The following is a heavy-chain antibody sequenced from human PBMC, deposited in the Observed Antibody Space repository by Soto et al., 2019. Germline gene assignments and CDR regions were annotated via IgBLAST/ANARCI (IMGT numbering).Heavy chain of an antibody. J-gene: IGHJ2*01. CDR1: GYTFINYG. CDR3: ARSGYSSGWYHWYFDF. V-gene: IGHV1-3*01. CDR2: INGGNGHT. D-gene: IGHD6-19*01. Sequence: QVQLVQSGAEVQKPGASVKASCKASGYTFINYGMHWVRQAPGQRLEWMGWINGGNGHTKYSQKFQDRVTITRDTSASTVYMEMSSLRSEDTAVYHCARSGYSSGWYHWYFDFWGRGTLVTVSS.